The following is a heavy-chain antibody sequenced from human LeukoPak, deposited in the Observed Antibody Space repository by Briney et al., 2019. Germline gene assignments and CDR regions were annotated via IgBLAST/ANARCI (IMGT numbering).Heavy chain of an antibody. CDR2: ISYDGSNK. D-gene: IGHD2-15*01. Sequence: GSLRLSCAASGFTFSSYAMHWVRQAPGKGLEWVAVISYDGSNKYYADSVKGRFTISRDNSKNTLYLQMNSLRAEDTAVYYCARDWGRYCSGGSCYGGEDYFDYWGQGTLVTVSS. CDR3: ARDWGRYCSGGSCYGGEDYFDY. CDR1: GFTFSSYA. V-gene: IGHV3-30*04. J-gene: IGHJ4*02.